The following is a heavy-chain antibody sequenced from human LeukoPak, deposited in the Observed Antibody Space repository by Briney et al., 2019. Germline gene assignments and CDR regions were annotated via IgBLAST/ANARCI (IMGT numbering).Heavy chain of an antibody. D-gene: IGHD1-26*01. J-gene: IGHJ4*02. Sequence: SQTLSLTCAISGDSVSSNSDAWNWIRQSQSRGLEWLGRTYYRSKWYYDYAVAVKSRTSINPDTSKNQFSLQLSSVTPEDTAVYYCARDPVGGSTIFDYWGQGTLVTVSS. CDR1: GDSVSSNSDA. CDR3: ARDPVGGSTIFDY. CDR2: TYYRSKWYY. V-gene: IGHV6-1*01.